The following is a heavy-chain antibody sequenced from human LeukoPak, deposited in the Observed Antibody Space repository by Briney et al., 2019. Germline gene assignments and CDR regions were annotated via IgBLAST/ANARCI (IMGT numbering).Heavy chain of an antibody. CDR3: AKGKRSSSLAPLMRY. J-gene: IGHJ4*02. CDR1: GFTFSSYG. Sequence: GGSLRLSCAASGFTFSSYGMHWVRQAPGKGLEWVAVISYDGSNKYYADSVKGRFTISRDNSKNTLYLQMNSLRAEDTAVYYCAKGKRSSSLAPLMRYWGQGTLVTVSS. D-gene: IGHD6-6*01. V-gene: IGHV3-30*18. CDR2: ISYDGSNK.